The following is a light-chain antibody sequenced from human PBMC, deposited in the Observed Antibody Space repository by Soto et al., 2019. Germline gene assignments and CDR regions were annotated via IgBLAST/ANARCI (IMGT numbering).Light chain of an antibody. J-gene: IGLJ2*01. CDR1: SSNIGSSP. CDR2: SDN. V-gene: IGLV1-44*01. CDR3: AAWDDSLRGRV. Sequence: QSVLTQPPSASRTPGQRVTISCSGSSSNIGSSPVSWYQQLPGTTPKSLIYSDNQRPSGVPDRISGSRSGTSASLAISGLQSEDEAEYYCAAWDDSLRGRVFGGGTKVTVL.